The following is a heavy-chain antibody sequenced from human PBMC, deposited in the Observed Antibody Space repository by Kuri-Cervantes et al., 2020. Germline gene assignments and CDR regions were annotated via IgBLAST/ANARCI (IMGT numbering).Heavy chain of an antibody. V-gene: IGHV3-7*01. Sequence: GGSLRLSCAASGFTFSSYWMSWVRQAPGKGLEWVANIKQDGSEQYYVDSVKGRFTISRDNAKNSLYLQMNSLRAEDTAVYYCAGSIVVVPAALDYWGQGTLVTVSS. J-gene: IGHJ4*02. D-gene: IGHD2-2*01. CDR2: IKQDGSEQ. CDR1: GFTFSSYW. CDR3: AGSIVVVPAALDY.